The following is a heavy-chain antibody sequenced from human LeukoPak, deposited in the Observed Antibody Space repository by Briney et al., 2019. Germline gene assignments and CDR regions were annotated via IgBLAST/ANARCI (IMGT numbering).Heavy chain of an antibody. D-gene: IGHD6-13*01. CDR3: ARRRGSSSPTLKEAFDI. CDR2: ISSSSSYI. V-gene: IGHV3-21*04. Sequence: PGGSLRLSCAASGFTFSSYSMNWVRQAPGKGLEWVSSISSSSSYIYYADSVKGRFTISRDNAKNSLYLQMNSLRAEDTAVYYCARRRGSSSPTLKEAFDIWGQGTMVTVSS. J-gene: IGHJ3*02. CDR1: GFTFSSYS.